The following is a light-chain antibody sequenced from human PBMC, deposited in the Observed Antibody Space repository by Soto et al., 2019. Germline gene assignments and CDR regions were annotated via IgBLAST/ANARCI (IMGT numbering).Light chain of an antibody. CDR1: SSDVGNYKY. Sequence: QSVMPQPASVSGSPGQSITISCTGTSSDVGNYKYVSWYQQHPGKAPKLMIYEVSNRPSGVSNRFSGSKSGNTASLTISGLQAEDETDYFCFSYTSSGTYVFGTRTKVTVL. J-gene: IGLJ1*01. V-gene: IGLV2-14*01. CDR2: EVS. CDR3: FSYTSSGTYV.